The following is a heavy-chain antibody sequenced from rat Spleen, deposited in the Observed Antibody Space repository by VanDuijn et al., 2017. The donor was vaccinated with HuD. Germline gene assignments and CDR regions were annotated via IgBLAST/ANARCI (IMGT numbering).Heavy chain of an antibody. CDR1: GFIFRNFD. CDR3: ARHPFMYTTDWVFFAY. D-gene: IGHD1-6*01. CDR2: ISPSGVT. Sequence: EVQLVESGGGLVQPGRSLKVSCVASGFIFRNFDMAWVRQAPTKGLEWVASISPSGVTYYRDSVKGRFTISRDNAKSTLYLQMDSLRSEDTATYYCARHPFMYTTDWVFFAYWGQGTLVTVSS. J-gene: IGHJ3*01. V-gene: IGHV5-25*01.